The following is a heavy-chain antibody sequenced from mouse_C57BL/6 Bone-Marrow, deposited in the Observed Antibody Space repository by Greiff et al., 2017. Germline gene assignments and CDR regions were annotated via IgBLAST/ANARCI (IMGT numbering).Heavy chain of an antibody. CDR1: GYTFTSYW. V-gene: IGHV1-52*01. CDR2: IDPSDSET. J-gene: IGHJ3*01. D-gene: IGHD1-1*01. CDR3: ARPYYYGSSYFFAY. Sequence: VQLQQPGAELVRPGSSVKLSCKASGYTFTSYWMHWVKQRPIQGLEWIGNIDPSDSETHYNQKFKDKATLTVDKSSSTAYMQLSSLTSEDSAVYYCARPYYYGSSYFFAYWGQGTLVTVSA.